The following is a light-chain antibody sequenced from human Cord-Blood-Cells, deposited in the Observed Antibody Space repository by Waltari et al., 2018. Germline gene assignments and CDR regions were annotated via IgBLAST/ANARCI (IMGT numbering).Light chain of an antibody. J-gene: IGLJ3*02. CDR3: QSYDSSLSVWV. Sequence: SVLTQPPSVSGAPGQRVTISCTGSSSNIGAGYDVHWYQQLPGTAPKHLIYGNSNRPSGVPDRFSGSKSGTSASLAITGLQAEDEADYYCQSYDSSLSVWVFGGGTKLTVL. CDR1: SSNIGAGYD. CDR2: GNS. V-gene: IGLV1-40*01.